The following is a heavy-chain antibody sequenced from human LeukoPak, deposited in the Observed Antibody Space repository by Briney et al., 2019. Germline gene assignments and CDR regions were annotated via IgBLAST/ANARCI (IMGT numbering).Heavy chain of an antibody. J-gene: IGHJ6*03. V-gene: IGHV3-21*01. CDR3: AKDPRYVGYYYYYMDV. D-gene: IGHD5-12*01. CDR2: ISSSSSYI. Sequence: GGSLRLSCAASGFTFSSYSMNWVRQAPGKGLEWVSSISSSSSYIYYADSVKGRFTTSRDNAKNSLYLQMNSLRAEDTAVYYCAKDPRYVGYYYYYMDVWGKGTTVTISS. CDR1: GFTFSSYS.